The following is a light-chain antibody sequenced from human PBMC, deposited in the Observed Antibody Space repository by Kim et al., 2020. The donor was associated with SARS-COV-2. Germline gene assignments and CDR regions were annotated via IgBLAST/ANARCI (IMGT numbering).Light chain of an antibody. J-gene: IGLJ1*01. V-gene: IGLV3-1*01. Sequence: SYELTQPPSVSVSPGQTASITCSGDKLGDKYACLYQQKPGQSPVLVIYQDSKRPSGIPERFSGSNSGNTATLTISGTQAMDEADYYCQAWDSSTGRVFGTGTKVTVL. CDR2: QDS. CDR3: QAWDSSTGRV. CDR1: KLGDKY.